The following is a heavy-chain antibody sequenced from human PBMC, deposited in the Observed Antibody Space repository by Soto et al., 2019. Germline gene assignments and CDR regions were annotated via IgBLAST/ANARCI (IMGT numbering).Heavy chain of an antibody. CDR1: GFTFSSYG. Sequence: GGSLRLSCAASGFTFSSYGMHWVRQAPGKGLEWVAVISYDGSNKYYADSVKGRFTISRDNSKNTLYLQMNSLRAEDTAVYYCAKDTLRVLEWLLFDGMDVWGQGTTVTVSS. J-gene: IGHJ6*02. V-gene: IGHV3-30*18. CDR2: ISYDGSNK. D-gene: IGHD3-3*01. CDR3: AKDTLRVLEWLLFDGMDV.